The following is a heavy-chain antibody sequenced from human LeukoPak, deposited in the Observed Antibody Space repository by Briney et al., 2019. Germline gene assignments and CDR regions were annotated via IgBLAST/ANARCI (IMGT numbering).Heavy chain of an antibody. CDR3: AKKRYYDFWSGYFDY. CDR2: ISGSGGST. Sequence: GGSLRLSCAASGFTFSSYAMSWVRQAPGKGLEWVSAISGSGGSTYYADSGKGRFTISRDNSKNTLYLQMNSLRAEDTAVYYCAKKRYYDFWSGYFDYWGQGTLVTVSS. J-gene: IGHJ4*02. CDR1: GFTFSSYA. V-gene: IGHV3-23*01. D-gene: IGHD3-3*01.